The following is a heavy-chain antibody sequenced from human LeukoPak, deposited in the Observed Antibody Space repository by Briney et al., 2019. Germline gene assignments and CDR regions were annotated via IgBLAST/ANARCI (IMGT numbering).Heavy chain of an antibody. CDR3: ARAPDILTGYNYYFDY. D-gene: IGHD3-9*01. V-gene: IGHV1-69*13. Sequence: ASVKVSCKASGGTFSSYAISWVRQAPGQGLEWKGGIIPIFGTANYAQKFQGRVTITADESTSTAYMELSSLRSEDTAVYYCARAPDILTGYNYYFDYWGQGTLVTVSS. J-gene: IGHJ4*02. CDR2: IIPIFGTA. CDR1: GGTFSSYA.